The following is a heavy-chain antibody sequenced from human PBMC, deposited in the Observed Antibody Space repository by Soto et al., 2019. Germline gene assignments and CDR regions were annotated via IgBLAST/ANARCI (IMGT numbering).Heavy chain of an antibody. CDR3: ASAINYDIVLVPAAKSPATTAPFDI. D-gene: IGHD2-2*01. Sequence: ASVKVSCKASGGTFSSYAISWVRQAPGQGLEWMGGIIPIFGTANYAQKFQGRVTITADESTSTAYMELSSLRSEDTAVYYCASAINYDIVLVPAAKSPATTAPFDIWGQGTMVTVSS. CDR1: GGTFSSYA. V-gene: IGHV1-69*13. J-gene: IGHJ3*02. CDR2: IIPIFGTA.